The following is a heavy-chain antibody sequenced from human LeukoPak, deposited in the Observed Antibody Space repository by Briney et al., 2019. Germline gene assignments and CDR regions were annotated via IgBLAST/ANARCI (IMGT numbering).Heavy chain of an antibody. Sequence: GGSLRLSCAASGFTFTSYSMNWVRQAPGKGLEWVSSISSSGNYIYCADSVKGRFTISRDNARNSLYLQMNSLRAEDTAVYYCARGGRGTIIMIVVAALDYWGQGTLVTVSS. D-gene: IGHD3-22*01. J-gene: IGHJ4*02. CDR1: GFTFTSYS. CDR3: ARGGRGTIIMIVVAALDY. V-gene: IGHV3-21*01. CDR2: ISSSGNYI.